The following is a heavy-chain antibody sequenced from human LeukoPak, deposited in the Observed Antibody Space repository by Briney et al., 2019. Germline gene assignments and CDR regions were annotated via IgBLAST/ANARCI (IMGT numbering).Heavy chain of an antibody. D-gene: IGHD1-26*01. J-gene: IGHJ4*02. CDR2: IKSDGGST. Sequence: GGSLRLSCAASRFTFTKYSINWVRQAPGKGLVWVSRIKSDGGSTNYADSVKDRFTISRDNAKNTLYLQMNSLRAEDTAVYYCARDPVGGRPDYWGQGTLVTVSS. CDR1: RFTFTKYS. V-gene: IGHV3-74*01. CDR3: ARDPVGGRPDY.